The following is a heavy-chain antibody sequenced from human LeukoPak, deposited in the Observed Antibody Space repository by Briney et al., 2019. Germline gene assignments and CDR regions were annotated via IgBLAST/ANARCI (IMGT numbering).Heavy chain of an antibody. CDR3: ARDRAAAGTLDI. V-gene: IGHV1-8*03. CDR2: MKPNSGNT. Sequence: GASVKVSCKASGYTFTSYDINWVRQATGQGLEWMGWMKPNSGNTGYAQKLQGRVTITRNTSISTAYMELSSLRSEDTAVYYCARDRAAAGTLDIWGQGTMVTVSS. CDR1: GYTFTSYD. J-gene: IGHJ3*02. D-gene: IGHD6-13*01.